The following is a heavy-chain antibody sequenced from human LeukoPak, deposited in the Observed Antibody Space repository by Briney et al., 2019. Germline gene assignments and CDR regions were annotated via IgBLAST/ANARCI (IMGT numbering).Heavy chain of an antibody. V-gene: IGHV5-10-1*01. CDR3: ASLFRDDVFDI. CDR1: GYSFTSYW. Sequence: GESLRISCKGSGYSFTSYWIIWVRQMPGKGLEWTGRIDPSDSYTNYSPSFQGHVTISADKSISTAYLQWRSLKASDTAMYYCASLFRDDVFDIWGQGTMVTVSS. CDR2: IDPSDSYT. J-gene: IGHJ3*02.